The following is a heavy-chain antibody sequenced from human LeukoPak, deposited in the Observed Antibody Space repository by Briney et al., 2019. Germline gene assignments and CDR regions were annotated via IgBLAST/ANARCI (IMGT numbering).Heavy chain of an antibody. CDR2: IYYSGST. D-gene: IGHD6-13*01. J-gene: IGHJ2*01. CDR3: ARAAGRHWYFDL. V-gene: IGHV4-59*01. CDR1: GGSISSYY. Sequence: SETLSLTCTVSGGSISSYYWSWIRQPPGKGLEWIGYIYYSGSTNYNPSLKSRVTISVDTSKNQFSLKLSSVTAADTAVYYCARAAGRHWYFDLWGRGTLVTVSS.